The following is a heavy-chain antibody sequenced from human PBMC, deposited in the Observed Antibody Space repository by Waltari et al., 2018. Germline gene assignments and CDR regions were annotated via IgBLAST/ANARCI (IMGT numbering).Heavy chain of an antibody. CDR1: GFTFSSYS. CDR3: ARGQERWLRQSNLDY. J-gene: IGHJ4*02. Sequence: EVQLVESGGGLVKPGGSLRLSCAASGFTFSSYSMHWVRKAPGKGLEWVSSISSSSYIYYADSVKGRFTISRDNAKNSLYLQMNSLRAEDTAVYYCARGQERWLRQSNLDYWGQGTLVTVSS. D-gene: IGHD5-12*01. CDR2: ISSSSYI. V-gene: IGHV3-21*01.